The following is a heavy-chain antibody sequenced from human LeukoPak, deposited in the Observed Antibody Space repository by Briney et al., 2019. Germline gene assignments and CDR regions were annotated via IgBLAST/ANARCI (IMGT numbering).Heavy chain of an antibody. Sequence: GGSLRLSCAASGFTFSRYGMHWVRQAPGKGLEWVAVISYDGSNKYYADSVKGRFTISRDNSKNTLYLQMNSLRAEDTAVYYCAKSTSAGLVGATTGPDYWGQGTLVTVSS. V-gene: IGHV3-30*18. D-gene: IGHD1-26*01. CDR2: ISYDGSNK. J-gene: IGHJ4*02. CDR1: GFTFSRYG. CDR3: AKSTSAGLVGATTGPDY.